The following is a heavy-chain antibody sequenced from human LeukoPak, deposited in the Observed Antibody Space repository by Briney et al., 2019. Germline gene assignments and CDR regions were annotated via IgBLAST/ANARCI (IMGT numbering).Heavy chain of an antibody. D-gene: IGHD3-22*01. J-gene: IGHJ4*02. Sequence: PSETLSLTCTVSGGSISSYYWSWIRQPPGKGLEWIGYIYYSGSTNYNPSLKSRVTISVDTSKNQFSLKLSSVTAADTAVYYCARDTSDSSGYYFDYWGQGTLVTVSS. CDR1: GGSISSYY. CDR3: ARDTSDSSGYYFDY. V-gene: IGHV4-59*01. CDR2: IYYSGST.